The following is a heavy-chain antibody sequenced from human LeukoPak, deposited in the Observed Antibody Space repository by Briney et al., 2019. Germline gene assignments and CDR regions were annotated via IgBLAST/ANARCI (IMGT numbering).Heavy chain of an antibody. CDR3: ARGAYYYDTSSNWFDP. CDR2: INAGNGNT. D-gene: IGHD3-22*01. V-gene: IGHV1-3*01. CDR1: GYTFTSYA. Sequence: ASVKVSCKASGYTFTSYAMHWVRQAPGQRLEWMGWINAGNGNTKYSQKFQGRVTITRDTSASTAYMELSSLRSEDTAVYYCARGAYYYDTSSNWFDPWGQGTLVTVSS. J-gene: IGHJ5*02.